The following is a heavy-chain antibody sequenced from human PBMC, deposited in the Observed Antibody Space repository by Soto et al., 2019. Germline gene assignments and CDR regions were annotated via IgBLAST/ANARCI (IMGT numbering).Heavy chain of an antibody. V-gene: IGHV3-23*01. CDR2: ISGSGGST. J-gene: IGHJ3*02. CDR3: AKDIPAMVRVPWAAFDI. D-gene: IGHD3-10*01. Sequence: GGSLRLSCAASGFTFSSYAMSWVRQAPGKGLEWVSAISGSGGSTYYADSVKGRFPISRDNSKNTLYLQMNSLRAEDTAVYYCAKDIPAMVRVPWAAFDIWGQGTMVTVSS. CDR1: GFTFSSYA.